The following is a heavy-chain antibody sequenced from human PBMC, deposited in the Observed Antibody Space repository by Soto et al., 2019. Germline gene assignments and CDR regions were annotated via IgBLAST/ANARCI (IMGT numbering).Heavy chain of an antibody. V-gene: IGHV1-69*13. D-gene: IGHD2-2*01. J-gene: IGHJ5*02. CDR2: IIPIFGTA. CDR3: ARSFRDRYCSSTSCYHWFDP. Sequence: SVKVSCKASGGTFSSYAISWVRQAPGQGLEWMGGIIPIFGTANYAQKFQGRVTITADESTSTAYMELSSLRSEDTAVYYCARSFRDRYCSSTSCYHWFDPWGQGTLVPVSS. CDR1: GGTFSSYA.